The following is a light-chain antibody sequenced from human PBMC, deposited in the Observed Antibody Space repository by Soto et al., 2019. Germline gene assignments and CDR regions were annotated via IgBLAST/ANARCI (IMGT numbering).Light chain of an antibody. CDR2: GIS. CDR3: QQYSTLPHT. CDR1: QSVSNSY. V-gene: IGKV3-20*01. J-gene: IGKJ2*01. Sequence: SVLTQSPGTLSLSPGERATLSCRVSQSVSNSYFAWYQQKPGQAPRLLIYGISNRATGIPDRFSGSGSGTDFTLTISRLEPEDFVVYYCQQYSTLPHTFGQGTKLEV.